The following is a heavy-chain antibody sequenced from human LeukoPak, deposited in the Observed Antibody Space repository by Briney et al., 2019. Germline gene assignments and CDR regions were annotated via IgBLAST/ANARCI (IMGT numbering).Heavy chain of an antibody. CDR2: VRQDGSAT. J-gene: IGHJ4*02. CDR3: AVAKDGYFDC. Sequence: PGGSLRLSCAASGFTFSSYWMSWVRQAPGKGLEWVANVRQDGSATYYVDSVKSRFAISRDNAKNSLFLQMNSLRAEDTAVYYCAVAKDGYFDCRGQGTLVTVSS. D-gene: IGHD5-12*01. CDR1: GFTFSSYW. V-gene: IGHV3-7*01.